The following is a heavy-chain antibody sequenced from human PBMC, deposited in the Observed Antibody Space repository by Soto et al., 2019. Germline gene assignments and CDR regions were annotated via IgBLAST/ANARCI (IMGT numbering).Heavy chain of an antibody. D-gene: IGHD3-3*01. V-gene: IGHV1-18*01. J-gene: IGHJ6*02. Sequence: ASVKVSCKASGYTFTSYGISWVRQAPGQGLEWMGWISAYNGNTNYAQKLQGRVTMTTDTSTSTAYMELRSLRSDDTAVYYCARDSIFGTTRYYYGMAVWGQGTTVTVSS. CDR3: ARDSIFGTTRYYYGMAV. CDR1: GYTFTSYG. CDR2: ISAYNGNT.